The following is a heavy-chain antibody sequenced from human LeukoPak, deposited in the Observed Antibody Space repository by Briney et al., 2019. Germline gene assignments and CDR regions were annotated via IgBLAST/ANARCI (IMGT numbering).Heavy chain of an antibody. CDR1: GFTFSSFS. V-gene: IGHV3-21*01. J-gene: IGHJ4*02. CDR3: ARGTGDLDY. CDR2: ISSGTTYI. D-gene: IGHD7-27*01. Sequence: GGSLRPSCAASGFTFSSFSMNWVRQAPGKGLEWVSSISSGTTYIYYADSVKGRFTISRDNAKNSLYLQMNNLRAEDTAVYYCARGTGDLDYWGQGTLVTVSS.